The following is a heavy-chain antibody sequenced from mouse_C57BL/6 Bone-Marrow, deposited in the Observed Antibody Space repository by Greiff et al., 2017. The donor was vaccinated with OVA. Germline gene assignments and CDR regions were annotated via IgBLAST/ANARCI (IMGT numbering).Heavy chain of an antibody. CDR2: ISSGSSTI. CDR1: GFTFSDYG. V-gene: IGHV5-17*01. D-gene: IGHD1-1*01. CDR3: ARPHYYGRGFDY. Sequence: EVKLMESGGGLVKPGGSLKLSCAASGFTFSDYGMHWVRQAPEKGLEWVAYISSGSSTIYYADTVKGRFTISRDNAKNTLFLQMTSLRSEDTAMYYCARPHYYGRGFDYWGQGTTLTVSS. J-gene: IGHJ2*01.